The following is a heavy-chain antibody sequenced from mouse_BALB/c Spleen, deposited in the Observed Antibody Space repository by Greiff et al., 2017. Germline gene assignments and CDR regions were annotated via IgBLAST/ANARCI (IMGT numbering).Heavy chain of an antibody. J-gene: IGHJ2*01. CDR3: ARWGGNYRDYFDY. CDR2: IDPANGNT. V-gene: IGHV14-3*02. Sequence: VQLKESGAELVKPGASVKLSCTASGFNIKDTYMHWVQQRPEQGLEWIGRIDPANGNTKYDPKFQGKATIPADTPSNTAYLQLSSLTSEDTAVYYCARWGGNYRDYFDYWGQGTTLTVSS. D-gene: IGHD2-1*01. CDR1: GFNIKDTY.